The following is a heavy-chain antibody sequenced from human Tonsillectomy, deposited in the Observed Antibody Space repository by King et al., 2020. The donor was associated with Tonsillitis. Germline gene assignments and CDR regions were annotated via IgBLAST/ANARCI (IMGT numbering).Heavy chain of an antibody. CDR1: GFTFSTYS. Sequence: VQLVESGGGLVKPGGSLRLSCADSGFTFSTYSMDWVRQAPGKGLEWVSSISSSSDYIYYADSVRGRFTISRDNAKNSLYLQMNSLRAEDTAVYYCARQKVVVVAATRGFVDYWGQGTLVTVSS. V-gene: IGHV3-21*01. D-gene: IGHD2-15*01. CDR3: ARQKVVVVAATRGFVDY. J-gene: IGHJ4*02. CDR2: ISSSSDYI.